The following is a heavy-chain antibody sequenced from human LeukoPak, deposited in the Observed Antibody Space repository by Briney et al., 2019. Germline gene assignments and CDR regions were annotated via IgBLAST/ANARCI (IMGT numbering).Heavy chain of an antibody. V-gene: IGHV4-59*01. CDR1: GGSISSYY. CDR2: IYYSGYT. Sequence: SETLSLTCTVSGGSISSYYWSWIRQPPGKGLEWIGYIYYSGYTNYNPSLKSRVTISVDTSKNQFSLKLSSVAAADTAVYYCARTTTVRGTYYMDVWGKGTTVTISS. CDR3: ARTTTVRGTYYMDV. J-gene: IGHJ6*03. D-gene: IGHD3-10*01.